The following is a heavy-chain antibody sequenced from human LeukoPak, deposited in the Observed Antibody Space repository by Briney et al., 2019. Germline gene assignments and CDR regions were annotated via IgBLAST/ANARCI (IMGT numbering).Heavy chain of an antibody. CDR2: INPNSGGT. CDR1: GYTFTAYY. D-gene: IGHD2-2*01. J-gene: IGHJ6*04. Sequence: ASVTVSCTAPGYTFTAYYIHWVRQAPGQGLEWMGWINPNSGGTNYAQKFQGRVTLTRDTSITTAYMELSRLRSDDTAVYYCAKARGLYCSSTSCYDCDVWGKGTTVTVSS. V-gene: IGHV1-2*02. CDR3: AKARGLYCSSTSCYDCDV.